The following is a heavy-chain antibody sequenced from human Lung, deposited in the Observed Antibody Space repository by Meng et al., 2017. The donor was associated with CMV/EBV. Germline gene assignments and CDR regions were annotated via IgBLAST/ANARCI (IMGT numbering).Heavy chain of an antibody. CDR2: IYYTGST. CDR1: GGSISSGDYY. V-gene: IGHV4-30-4*01. CDR3: ARVGGCSGGGCYHRLFDY. J-gene: IGHJ4*02. D-gene: IGHD2-15*01. Sequence: LPGWGPELVQPSQTLSLACTVSGGSISSGDYYCSWIRQPPGKGLEWIGYIYYTGSTYYNPSLKSRVIISVDTSKNQFSLKLNSVTAADTAVYYCARVGGCSGGGCYHRLFDYWGQGTLVTVSS.